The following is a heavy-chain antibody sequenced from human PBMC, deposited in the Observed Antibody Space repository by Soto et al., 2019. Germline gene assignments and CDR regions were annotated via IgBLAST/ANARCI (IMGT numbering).Heavy chain of an antibody. Sequence: PGGSLRLSCAASGFTFSSYSMNWVRQAPGKGLEWVSYISSSSSTIYYADSVKGRFTISRDDSKNTLYLQMNSLKTEDTAVYYCTTRVDIVVVPAALIDYWGQGTLVTVSS. V-gene: IGHV3-48*01. CDR2: ISSSSSTI. D-gene: IGHD2-2*03. CDR3: TTRVDIVVVPAALIDY. CDR1: GFTFSSYS. J-gene: IGHJ4*02.